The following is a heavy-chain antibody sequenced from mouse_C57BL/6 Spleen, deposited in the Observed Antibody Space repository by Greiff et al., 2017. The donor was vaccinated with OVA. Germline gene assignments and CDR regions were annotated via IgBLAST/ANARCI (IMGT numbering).Heavy chain of an antibody. CDR1: GFTFSDYG. CDR3: ARIYYYGSSYDYYAMDY. Sequence: EVQGVESGGGLVKPGGSLKLSCAASGFTFSDYGMHWVRQAPEKGLEWVAYISSGSSTIYYADTVKGRFTISRDNAKNTLFLQMTSLRSEDTAMYYCARIYYYGSSYDYYAMDYWGQGTSVTVSS. D-gene: IGHD1-1*01. J-gene: IGHJ4*01. CDR2: ISSGSSTI. V-gene: IGHV5-17*01.